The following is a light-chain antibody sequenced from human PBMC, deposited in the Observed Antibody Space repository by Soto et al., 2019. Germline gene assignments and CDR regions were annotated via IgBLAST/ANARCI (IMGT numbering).Light chain of an antibody. CDR1: QRVSSNY. CDR3: QQYGSSPRT. CDR2: DAS. V-gene: IGKV3D-20*01. Sequence: PGARATLSCGASQRVSSNYLAWYRQKPGLAPRLLIYDASTRATGIPDRFSGSGSGTDFTLTISRLEPEDFAVYYCQQYGSSPRTFGQGTKVEI. J-gene: IGKJ1*01.